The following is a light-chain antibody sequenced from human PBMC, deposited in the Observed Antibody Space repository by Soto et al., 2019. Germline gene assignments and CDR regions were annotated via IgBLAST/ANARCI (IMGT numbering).Light chain of an antibody. J-gene: IGKJ5*01. V-gene: IGKV3-11*01. CDR3: QQRTNWPTST. CDR1: QSVNSY. Sequence: EIVLTQSPATLSLSPGERATLSCRASQSVNSYLAWYQQRPGQAPRLLIHDASSRATGIPARFSGSGSGTDFTLTISSLEPEDFAVYSCQQRTNWPTSTFGQGTRLEIK. CDR2: DAS.